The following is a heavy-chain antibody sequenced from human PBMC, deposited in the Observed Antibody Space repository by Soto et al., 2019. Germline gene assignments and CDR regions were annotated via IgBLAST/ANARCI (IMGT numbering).Heavy chain of an antibody. V-gene: IGHV1-2*04. CDR3: VRSYGSGAYGMDV. J-gene: IGHJ6*02. D-gene: IGHD3-10*01. Sequence: GASVKVSCKASGYTFTGYYMHWVRQAPGQGLEWMGWINPNSGGTNYAQKFQGWVTMTRDTSISTAYMELSRLRSDDTAVYYCVRSYGSGAYGMDVWGQGTTVTVSS. CDR2: INPNSGGT. CDR1: GYTFTGYY.